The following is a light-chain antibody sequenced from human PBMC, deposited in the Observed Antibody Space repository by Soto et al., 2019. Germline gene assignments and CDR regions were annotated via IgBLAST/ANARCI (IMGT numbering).Light chain of an antibody. CDR1: QSVRSE. Sequence: DIQMTQSPSTLSASVGDRVTITCRASQSVRSELAWYQQKPGKAPKLLIYKASNLDSGVSSRFSGSGSGTEFTLTVSSLQPDDFATYYCLKYDSSPLTFGGGTKAEIK. CDR2: KAS. V-gene: IGKV1-5*03. J-gene: IGKJ4*01. CDR3: LKYDSSPLT.